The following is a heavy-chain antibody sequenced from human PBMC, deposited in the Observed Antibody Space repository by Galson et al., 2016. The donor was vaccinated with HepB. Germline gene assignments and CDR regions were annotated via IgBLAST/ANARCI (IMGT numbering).Heavy chain of an antibody. CDR1: GFTFSDYA. J-gene: IGHJ4*02. CDR2: ISDDGRNK. Sequence: SLRLSCAASGFTFSDYAMHWVRQGPGKGLEWVAIISDDGRNKYSADSVRGRITLSRDNSQNTVYLQINSLRPEDTAVYYCAKPGQRFLEWLLKDWGQGTLVTVSS. CDR3: AKPGQRFLEWLLKD. D-gene: IGHD3-3*01. V-gene: IGHV3-30*18.